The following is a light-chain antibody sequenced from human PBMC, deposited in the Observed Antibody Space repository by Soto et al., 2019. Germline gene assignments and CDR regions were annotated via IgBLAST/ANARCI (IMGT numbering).Light chain of an antibody. V-gene: IGLV1-51*01. CDR3: GTWDTKLSAVV. CDR2: DNN. Sequence: QAVVTQPPSVSAAPGQKVTISCSGSSSNVGNNFVSWYQQFPGTAPKLLIFDNNQRPSGIPDRFFGSKSGTSATLAITGPQTGDEAVYYCGTWDTKLSAVVFGGGTKLTVL. J-gene: IGLJ2*01. CDR1: SSNVGNNF.